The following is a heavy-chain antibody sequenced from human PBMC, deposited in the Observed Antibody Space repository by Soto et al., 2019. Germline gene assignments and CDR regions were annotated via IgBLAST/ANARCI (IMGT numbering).Heavy chain of an antibody. CDR2: IIPIFGTA. Sequence: GASVKVSCKASGGTFSSYAISWVRQAPGQGLEWMGGIIPIFGTANYAQKFQGRVTITADESTSTAYMELSSLRSEDTAVYYCARDPRSATVVTSPTWGQGTLVTVSS. J-gene: IGHJ5*02. CDR3: ARDPRSATVVTSPT. V-gene: IGHV1-69*13. D-gene: IGHD4-17*01. CDR1: GGTFSSYA.